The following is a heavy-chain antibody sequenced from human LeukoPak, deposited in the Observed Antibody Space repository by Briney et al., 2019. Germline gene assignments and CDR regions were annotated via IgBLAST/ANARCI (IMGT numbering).Heavy chain of an antibody. V-gene: IGHV4-59*13. J-gene: IGHJ4*02. CDR3: ARDGRIGYASSWRSYYFDY. CDR2: VHYSGST. Sequence: PSETLSLTCTVSGGSISNYYWNWIRQPPGKGLEWIGYVHYSGSTNYNASLKSRVTISVDTSKNQLSLKLSSVTAADTAVYYCARDGRIGYASSWRSYYFDYWGQGTLATVSS. CDR1: GGSISNYY. D-gene: IGHD6-13*01.